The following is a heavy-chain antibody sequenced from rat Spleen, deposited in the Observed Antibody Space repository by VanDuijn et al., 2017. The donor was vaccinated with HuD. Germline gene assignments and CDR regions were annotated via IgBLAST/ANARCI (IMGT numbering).Heavy chain of an antibody. CDR2: ISYEGSST. J-gene: IGHJ4*01. V-gene: IGHV5-22*01. Sequence: EVQLVESGGGLVQPGRSLKLSCAASGFTLSDYYMAWVRQAPKKGLEWVASISYEGSSTYYGESVKGRFTISRDNAKSTLYLQMNSLRYEDTATYYCARHERSLYVMDAWGQGGSVTVSS. CDR1: GFTLSDYY. CDR3: ARHERSLYVMDA.